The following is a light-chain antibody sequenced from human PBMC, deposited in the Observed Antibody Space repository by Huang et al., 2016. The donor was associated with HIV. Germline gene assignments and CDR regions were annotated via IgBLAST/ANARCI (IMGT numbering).Light chain of an antibody. CDR1: QTVLYSLNKKNY. V-gene: IGKV4-1*01. CDR2: WAT. J-gene: IGKJ1*01. Sequence: DIVMTQSPDSLAVSPGERATINCKSSQTVLYSLNKKNYLAWFQQKPGRPPKLLIYWATTREAGVLDRFSGSGSGTDFTLTINNLQAEDVAVYFCLQYYSVPQTFGHGTKVEIK. CDR3: LQYYSVPQT.